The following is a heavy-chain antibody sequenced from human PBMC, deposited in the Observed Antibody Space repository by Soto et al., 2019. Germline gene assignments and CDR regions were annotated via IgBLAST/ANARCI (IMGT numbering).Heavy chain of an antibody. CDR2: IYSGGST. V-gene: IGHV3-66*01. J-gene: IGHJ3*02. CDR1: GFTVSSNY. CDR3: ARDDYIWGSYWDDAFDI. D-gene: IGHD3-16*01. Sequence: PGGSLRLSCAASGFTVSSNYMSWVRQAPGKGLEWVSVIYSGGSTYYADSVKGRFTISRDNSKNTLYLQMNSLRAEDTAVYYCARDDYIWGSYWDDAFDIWGQGTMVTVSS.